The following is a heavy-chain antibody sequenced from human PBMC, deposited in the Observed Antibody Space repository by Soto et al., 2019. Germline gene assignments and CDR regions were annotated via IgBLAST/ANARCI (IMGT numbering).Heavy chain of an antibody. D-gene: IGHD5-12*01. Sequence: GGSLRLSCAASGFTFSGSAMHWVRQASGKGLEWVGRIRSKANSYATAYAASVKGRFTISRDDSKNTAYLQMNSLKTEDTAVYYCTSSLQRGYSGYDSPLFDYWGQGTLVTVSS. CDR1: GFTFSGSA. CDR3: TSSLQRGYSGYDSPLFDY. V-gene: IGHV3-73*01. CDR2: IRSKANSYAT. J-gene: IGHJ4*02.